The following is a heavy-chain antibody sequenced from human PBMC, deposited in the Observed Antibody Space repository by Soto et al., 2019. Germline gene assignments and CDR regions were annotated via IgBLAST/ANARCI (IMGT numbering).Heavy chain of an antibody. Sequence: PSETLSLTCTVSGGSISSSSYYWGWIRQPPGKGLEWIGSIYYSGSTYYNPSLKSRVTISVDTSKNQFSLKLSSVTAADTAVYYCARIIAARPNCYYYYMDVWGKGTTVTVSS. V-gene: IGHV4-39*01. CDR3: ARIIAARPNCYYYYMDV. CDR1: GGSISSSSYY. D-gene: IGHD6-6*01. J-gene: IGHJ6*03. CDR2: IYYSGST.